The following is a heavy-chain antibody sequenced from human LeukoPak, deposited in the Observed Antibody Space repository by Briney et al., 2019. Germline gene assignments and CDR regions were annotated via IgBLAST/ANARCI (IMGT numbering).Heavy chain of an antibody. CDR1: GGTFSSYA. V-gene: IGHV1-69*04. J-gene: IGHJ3*02. Sequence: ASVKVSCKASGGTFSSYAISWVRQAPGQGLEWMGRIIPILGIANYAQTLQGRVTVTADKSTRTAYTALSSLRSEDTAVYYCARDTVAVADTYAFDIWGQGTMVTVSS. D-gene: IGHD6-19*01. CDR2: IIPILGIA. CDR3: ARDTVAVADTYAFDI.